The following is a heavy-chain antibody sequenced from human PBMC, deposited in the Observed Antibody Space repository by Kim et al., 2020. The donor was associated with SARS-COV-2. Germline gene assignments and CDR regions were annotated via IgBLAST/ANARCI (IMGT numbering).Heavy chain of an antibody. Sequence: KSRVTISVDTSKNQFSLKLSSVTAADAAVYYCARRSTQTTGYSSSWLPDYWGQGTLVTVSS. CDR3: ARRSTQTTGYSSSWLPDY. D-gene: IGHD6-13*01. V-gene: IGHV4-59*08. J-gene: IGHJ4*02.